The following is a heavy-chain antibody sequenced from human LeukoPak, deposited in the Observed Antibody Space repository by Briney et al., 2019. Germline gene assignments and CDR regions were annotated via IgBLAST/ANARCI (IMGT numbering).Heavy chain of an antibody. V-gene: IGHV1-3*01. CDR3: ARNKWGDYDFDY. CDR2: VNGGNGNT. Sequence: ASVKVSCKASGYTFTSYGISWVRQAPGQRLEWTGWVNGGNGNTKYSQKFQGRLTITRDTSASTAYMELSSLRSEDTAVYYCARNKWGDYDFDYWGQGTLVTVSS. CDR1: GYTFTSYG. J-gene: IGHJ4*02. D-gene: IGHD4-17*01.